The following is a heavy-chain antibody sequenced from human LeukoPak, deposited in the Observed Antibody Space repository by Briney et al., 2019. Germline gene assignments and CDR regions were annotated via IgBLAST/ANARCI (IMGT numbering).Heavy chain of an antibody. J-gene: IGHJ4*02. D-gene: IGHD3-10*01. CDR1: GGTFSSYA. V-gene: IGHV1-69*13. Sequence: GASVKVSCKASGGTFSSYAISWVRQAPGQGLEWMGGIIPIFGTANYAQKFQGRVAITADESTSTAYMELSSLRSEDTAVYYCASGLLGYYGSGSYRRARFDYWGQGTLVTVSS. CDR3: ASGLLGYYGSGSYRRARFDY. CDR2: IIPIFGTA.